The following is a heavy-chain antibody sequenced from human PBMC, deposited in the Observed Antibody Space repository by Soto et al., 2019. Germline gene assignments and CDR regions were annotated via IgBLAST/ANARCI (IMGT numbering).Heavy chain of an antibody. D-gene: IGHD1-7*01. CDR3: ARLFTYPITGTTGGWFDP. V-gene: IGHV1-69*01. Sequence: QVQLVQSGAEVKKPGSSVKVSCKASGGTFSSYAISWVRQAPGQGLEWMGGIIPIFGIANYAQKFQGRVTITADESTSTAYMELSRLRSEDTAVDYCARLFTYPITGTTGGWFDPWGQGTLVTVSS. CDR2: IIPIFGIA. J-gene: IGHJ5*02. CDR1: GGTFSSYA.